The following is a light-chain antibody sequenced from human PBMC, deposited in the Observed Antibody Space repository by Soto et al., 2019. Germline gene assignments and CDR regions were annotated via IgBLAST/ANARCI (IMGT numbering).Light chain of an antibody. CDR3: SSYTSSRTLV. V-gene: IGLV2-14*01. Sequence: QSVLTQPASVSGSPGQSITISWTGTSSDVGAYNYVSWYQQHPGRAPKLMIYEVSYRPSGVSNRFSGSKSANTASLTISGLQSEDESDYYCSSYTSSRTLVFGTGTKVTVL. J-gene: IGLJ1*01. CDR2: EVS. CDR1: SSDVGAYNY.